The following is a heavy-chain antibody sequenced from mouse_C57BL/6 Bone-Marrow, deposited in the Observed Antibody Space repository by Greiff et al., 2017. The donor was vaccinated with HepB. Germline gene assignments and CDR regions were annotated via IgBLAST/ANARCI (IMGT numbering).Heavy chain of an antibody. CDR1: GFTFSSYG. D-gene: IGHD1-1*01. J-gene: IGHJ1*03. CDR3: ARRTTVVANTLYWYFDV. Sequence: EVQLVESGGDLVKPGGSLKLSCAASGFTFSSYGMSWVRQTPDKRLEWVATISSGGSYTYYPDSVKGRFTISRDKAKNTLYLQMSSLKSEDTAMYYCARRTTVVANTLYWYFDVWGTGTTVTVSS. V-gene: IGHV5-6*01. CDR2: ISSGGSYT.